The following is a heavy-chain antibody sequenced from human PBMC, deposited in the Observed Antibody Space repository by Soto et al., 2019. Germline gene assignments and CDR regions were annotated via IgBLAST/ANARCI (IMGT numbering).Heavy chain of an antibody. CDR3: ARDSNWNIYYRESYGMDV. CDR1: GYTFTSYY. CDR2: INPSGGST. J-gene: IGHJ6*02. V-gene: IGHV1-46*01. Sequence: ASVKVSCKASGYTFTSYYMHWVRQAPGQGLEWMGIINPSGGSTSYAQKFQGRVTMTRDTSTSTVYMELSSLRSEDTAVYYCARDSNWNIYYRESYGMDVWGQGTTVTVSS. D-gene: IGHD1-20*01.